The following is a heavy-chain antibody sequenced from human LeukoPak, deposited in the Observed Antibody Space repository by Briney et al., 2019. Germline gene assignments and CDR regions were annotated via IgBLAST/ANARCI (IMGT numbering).Heavy chain of an antibody. V-gene: IGHV3-74*01. CDR1: GFSFSSHW. Sequence: GGSLRLSCAASGFSFSSHWVHWVRQAPGKGLVWVSRISDDGSYTSNVDSVKGRFTISRDNVNNMLYLHMNSLRAEDTAVYYCAKSQGSGSYFHYYYGMDVWGQGTTVTVSS. J-gene: IGHJ6*02. CDR2: ISDDGSYT. CDR3: AKSQGSGSYFHYYYGMDV. D-gene: IGHD3-10*01.